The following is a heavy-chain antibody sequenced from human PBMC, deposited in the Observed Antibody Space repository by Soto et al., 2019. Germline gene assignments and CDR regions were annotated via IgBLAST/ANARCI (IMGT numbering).Heavy chain of an antibody. CDR1: GFAFSSYW. J-gene: IGHJ5*02. V-gene: IGHV3-74*03. CDR3: ARDLSTGDWFDA. CDR2: INGDGSDI. D-gene: IGHD2-2*01. Sequence: EVQLVESGGGLVQPGGSLRLSCGASGFAFSSYWMHWVRQVPGKGLVWVSRINGDGSDIKYADSVKGRFTISRDNAKNTLYLQMNSLRAEDTAVYYCARDLSTGDWFDAWGQGTLVTVSS.